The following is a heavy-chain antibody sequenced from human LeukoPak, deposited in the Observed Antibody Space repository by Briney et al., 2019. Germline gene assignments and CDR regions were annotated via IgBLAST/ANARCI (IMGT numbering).Heavy chain of an antibody. CDR3: ARDRHYYDSSGYYAGFDY. Sequence: ASVKVSCKASGGTFSSYAISWVRQAPGQGLEWMGGIIPIFGTANYAQKFQGRVTITADESTSTAYMELSSLRSEDTAVYYCARDRHYYDSSGYYAGFDYWGQGTLVTVSS. CDR1: GGTFSSYA. V-gene: IGHV1-69*13. D-gene: IGHD3-22*01. CDR2: IIPIFGTA. J-gene: IGHJ4*02.